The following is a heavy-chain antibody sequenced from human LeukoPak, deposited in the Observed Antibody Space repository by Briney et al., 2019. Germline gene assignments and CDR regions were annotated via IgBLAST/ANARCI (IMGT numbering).Heavy chain of an antibody. CDR2: ISSSGSTI. J-gene: IGHJ4*02. Sequence: PGGSLRLSCAASGFTFSSYEMNWVRQAPGKGLEWVSYISSSGSTIYYADSVKGRFTISRDNAKNSLYLQMNSLRAEDTAVYYCASSPDKKYYFDYWGQGTLVTVSS. V-gene: IGHV3-48*03. CDR1: GFTFSSYE. CDR3: ASSPDKKYYFDY.